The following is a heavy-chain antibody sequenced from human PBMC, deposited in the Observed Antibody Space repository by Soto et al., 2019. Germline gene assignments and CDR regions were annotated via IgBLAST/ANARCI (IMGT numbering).Heavy chain of an antibody. D-gene: IGHD1-1*01. CDR2: IYYSGST. CDR3: VSLELERLLIDY. J-gene: IGHJ4*02. V-gene: IGHV4-31*03. Sequence: SETLSLTCTVSGGCISSGGYYWSWIRQHPGKGLEWIGYIYYSGSTYYNPSLKSRVTISVDTSKNQFSLKLSSVTAADTAVYYCVSLELERLLIDYWGQGTLVTVSS. CDR1: GGCISSGGYY.